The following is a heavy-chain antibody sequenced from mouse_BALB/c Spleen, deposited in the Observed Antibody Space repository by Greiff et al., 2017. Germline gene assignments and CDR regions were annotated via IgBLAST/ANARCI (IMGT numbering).Heavy chain of an antibody. CDR3: ARWRGNYAMDY. CDR1: GYSITSDYA. V-gene: IGHV3-2*02. Sequence: VQLKESGPGLVKPSQSLSLTCTVTGYSITSDYAWNWIRQFPGNKLEWMGYISYSGSTSYNPSLKSRISITRDTSKNQFFLQLNSVTTEDTATYYCARWRGNYAMDYWGQGTSGTVSS. CDR2: ISYSGST. J-gene: IGHJ4*01.